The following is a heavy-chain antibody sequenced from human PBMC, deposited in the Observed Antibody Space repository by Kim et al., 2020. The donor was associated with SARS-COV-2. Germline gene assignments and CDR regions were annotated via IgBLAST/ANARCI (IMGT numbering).Heavy chain of an antibody. Sequence: GGSLRLSCSASGFTFSSYAMHWVRQAPGKGLEYVSAISSNGGSTYYADSVKGRFTISRDNSKNTLYLQMSSLRAEDTAVYYCVKDRMSYPALFDYWGQGTLVTVSS. CDR1: GFTFSSYA. V-gene: IGHV3-64D*09. CDR3: VKDRMSYPALFDY. J-gene: IGHJ4*02. D-gene: IGHD1-26*01. CDR2: ISSNGGST.